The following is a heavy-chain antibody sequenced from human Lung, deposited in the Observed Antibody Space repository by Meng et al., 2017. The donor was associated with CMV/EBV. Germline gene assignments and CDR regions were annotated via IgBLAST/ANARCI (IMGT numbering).Heavy chain of an antibody. Sequence: SVXVSXXASGGTFSSYAISWVRQAPGQGLGWMGGIIPIFGTANYAQKFQGRVTITTDESTSTAYMELSSLRSEDTAVYYCATLPEGAIFGDYGMDVWGQGXTVTVSS. D-gene: IGHD3-3*01. J-gene: IGHJ6*02. CDR1: GGTFSSYA. V-gene: IGHV1-69*05. CDR3: ATLPEGAIFGDYGMDV. CDR2: IIPIFGTA.